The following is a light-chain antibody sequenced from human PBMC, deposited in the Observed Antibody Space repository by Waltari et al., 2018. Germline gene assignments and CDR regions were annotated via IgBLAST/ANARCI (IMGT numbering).Light chain of an antibody. CDR3: QQYDDFPPYT. Sequence: DIQMTQSPSSLSASVGDRDIISCQASRDIKNFLNWYQQKPGKAPKLLIYDASNLEIGVPSRFSGRGSWTHFSFTISSLQPEDVATYYCQQYDDFPPYTFGQGTKVDIK. J-gene: IGKJ2*01. V-gene: IGKV1-33*01. CDR2: DAS. CDR1: RDIKNF.